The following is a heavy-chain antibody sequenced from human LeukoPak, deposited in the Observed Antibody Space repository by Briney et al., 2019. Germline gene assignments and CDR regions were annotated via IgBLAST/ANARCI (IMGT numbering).Heavy chain of an antibody. J-gene: IGHJ4*02. CDR1: GGSIISYY. CDR2: IYYSGTT. CDR3: ARGPGAMYFDF. Sequence: PSETLSLTCAVSGGSIISYYWSWLRQPPGKGLEWIGYIYYSGTTNYNPSLKSRVTISVDRSKNQFSLKLSSVTAADTGVYYCARGPGAMYFDFWGQGTLVTVSS. V-gene: IGHV4-59*01. D-gene: IGHD2-2*01.